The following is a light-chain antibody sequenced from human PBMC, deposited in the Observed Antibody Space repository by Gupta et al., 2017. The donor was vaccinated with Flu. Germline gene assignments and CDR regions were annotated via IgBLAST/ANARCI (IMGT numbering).Light chain of an antibody. J-gene: IGLJ3*02. CDR2: NDT. CDR3: LSEDASGNILV. V-gene: IGLV3-16*01. Sequence: GQTGRITCPGETWRKKYACWYQQKPDAAPVLLFYNDTERPSGTPEGFSCSTAGTTATSTTTGVQAEEEADYYWLSEDASGNILVFGGGTKLTVL. CDR1: TWRKKY.